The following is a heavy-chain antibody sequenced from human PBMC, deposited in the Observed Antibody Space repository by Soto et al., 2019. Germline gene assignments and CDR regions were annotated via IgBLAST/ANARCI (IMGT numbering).Heavy chain of an antibody. D-gene: IGHD6-19*01. CDR2: IYWDDDK. CDR3: AHIVVAGLGYYFDY. J-gene: IGHJ4*02. Sequence: QITLKESGPTLVKPTQTLTLTCTFSGFSLSSPRMAVGWIRQCPGKALEWLALIYWDDDKRYSPFLKSRHTINKDTSKNQVVLTMSNMAPVDTARYYCAHIVVAGLGYYFDYWGQGTMVTVSS. CDR1: GFSLSSPRMA. V-gene: IGHV2-5*02.